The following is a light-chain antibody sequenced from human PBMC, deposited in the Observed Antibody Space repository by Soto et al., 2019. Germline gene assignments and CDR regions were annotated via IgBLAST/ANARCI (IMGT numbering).Light chain of an antibody. J-gene: IGLJ1*01. CDR1: SSDVGGYNY. V-gene: IGLV2-14*01. CDR2: EVN. Sequence: QSVLTQPASVSGSPGQSITISCTGTSSDVGGYNYVSWYQQHPGKAPKTMIYEVNNRPSGVSNRFSGSKSGNTASLTISGLQAEDEADYYCTSYTTSTTLVFGSGTKVTVL. CDR3: TSYTTSTTLV.